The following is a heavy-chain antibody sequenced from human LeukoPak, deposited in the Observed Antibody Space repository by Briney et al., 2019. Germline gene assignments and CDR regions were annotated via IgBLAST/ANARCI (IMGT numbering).Heavy chain of an antibody. Sequence: ASVKVSCKASGYTFTSYDINWVRQATGQGLEWMGWMNPNSGNTGYAQKFQGRVTMTRNTSISTAYMELSSLRSEDTAVYDCARGRSRYCSSTSCYQDWFDPWGQGTLVTVSS. V-gene: IGHV1-8*01. J-gene: IGHJ5*02. CDR2: MNPNSGNT. D-gene: IGHD2-2*01. CDR1: GYTFTSYD. CDR3: ARGRSRYCSSTSCYQDWFDP.